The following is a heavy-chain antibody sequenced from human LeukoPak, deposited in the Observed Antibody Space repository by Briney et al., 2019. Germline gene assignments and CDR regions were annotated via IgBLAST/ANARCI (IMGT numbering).Heavy chain of an antibody. D-gene: IGHD3-10*01. J-gene: IGHJ6*02. Sequence: GASVKVSCKASGYTFTSYGISWVRQAPGQGLEWMGIINPSGGSTSYAQKFQGRVTMTRDTSTSTVYMELSSLRSEDTAVYYCASTVLWFGEEEYYGMDVWGQGTTVTVSS. CDR1: GYTFTSYG. CDR3: ASTVLWFGEEEYYGMDV. CDR2: INPSGGST. V-gene: IGHV1-46*01.